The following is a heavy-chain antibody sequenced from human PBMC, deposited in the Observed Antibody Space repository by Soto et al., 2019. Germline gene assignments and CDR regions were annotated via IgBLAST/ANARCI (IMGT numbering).Heavy chain of an antibody. V-gene: IGHV1-3*01. Sequence: ASVKVSCKASGYTFTSYAMHWVRQAPGQRLEWMGWINAGNGNTKYSQKFQGRVTMTRNTSISTAYMELSSLRSEDTAVYYCARSCSGGSCYSYYYYYMDVWGKGTTVTVSS. CDR1: GYTFTSYA. D-gene: IGHD2-15*01. CDR2: INAGNGNT. J-gene: IGHJ6*03. CDR3: ARSCSGGSCYSYYYYYMDV.